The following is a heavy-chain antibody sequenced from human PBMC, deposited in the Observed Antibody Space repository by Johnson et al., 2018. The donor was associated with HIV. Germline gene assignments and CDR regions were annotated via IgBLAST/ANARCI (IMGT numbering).Heavy chain of an antibody. CDR1: GFTFSDYY. V-gene: IGHV3-11*04. J-gene: IGHJ3*02. CDR3: ARGRKDIEAADGLDNDALDM. Sequence: QVQLVESGGGLVKPGESLRLSCAASGFTFSDYYMSWIRQAPGKGLEWVSYISSSATTKYYADSVKGRFTISRDSAKNSLYLQMNSLRAEDTAVYYCARGRKDIEAADGLDNDALDMWGQGTLVTVSS. D-gene: IGHD5-12*01. CDR2: ISSSATTK.